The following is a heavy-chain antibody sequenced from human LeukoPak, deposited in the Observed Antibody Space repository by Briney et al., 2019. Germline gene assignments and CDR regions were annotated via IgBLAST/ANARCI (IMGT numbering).Heavy chain of an antibody. V-gene: IGHV3-11*04. CDR2: ISSSGSTI. Sequence: PGGSLRLSCAASGFTFSDYYMSWIRQAPGKGLEWVSYISSSGSTIYYADSVKGRFTISRDNSKNTVFLLMNSLRAEDTAVYYCAKGVYSYGDYWGQGTLVTVSS. J-gene: IGHJ4*02. CDR1: GFTFSDYY. CDR3: AKGVYSYGDY. D-gene: IGHD5-18*01.